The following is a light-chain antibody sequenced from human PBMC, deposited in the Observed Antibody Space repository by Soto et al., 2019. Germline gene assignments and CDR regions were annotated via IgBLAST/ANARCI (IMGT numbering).Light chain of an antibody. CDR1: QGIGTA. CDR2: DAS. CDR3: QQFNTKPLT. Sequence: IQLTQSPSTLSASVGDRVTITCRASQGIGTALAWYHQRPGNSPDLLVYDASTLQSGVASRFSGSGSETDFSLTISGLQTEEFGHYYCQQFNTKPLTFGGRTRGEIK. V-gene: IGKV1-13*02. J-gene: IGKJ4*01.